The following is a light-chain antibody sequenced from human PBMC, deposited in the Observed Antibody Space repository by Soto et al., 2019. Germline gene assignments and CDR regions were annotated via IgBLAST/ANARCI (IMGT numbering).Light chain of an antibody. V-gene: IGKV3D-15*01. CDR2: GSF. Sequence: EIVVTQSPATVSVSPGETATLLCRASRSVSSSVAWYQQRPGRAPRLLIYGSFSRATGIPDRFSGSGSGTDFTLTISRLEPEDFAIYFCQQLKNYPITFGQGTRLEIK. J-gene: IGKJ5*01. CDR1: RSVSSS. CDR3: QQLKNYPIT.